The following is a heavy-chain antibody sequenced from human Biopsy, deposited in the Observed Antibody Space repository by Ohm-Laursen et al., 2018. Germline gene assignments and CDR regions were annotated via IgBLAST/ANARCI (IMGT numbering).Heavy chain of an antibody. CDR1: GGSFNGYF. D-gene: IGHD6-13*01. Sequence: GTLSLTCAVYGGSFNGYFWSWIRKPPGKGLEWIGDITQSGGTNYSPSLKSRITISVDTAKKQFSLSLRSVTAADTAVYYCARVPLPGIGAAYQGRFLYGMDVWGQGTTVSVSS. CDR2: ITQSGGT. J-gene: IGHJ6*02. CDR3: ARVPLPGIGAAYQGRFLYGMDV. V-gene: IGHV4-34*01.